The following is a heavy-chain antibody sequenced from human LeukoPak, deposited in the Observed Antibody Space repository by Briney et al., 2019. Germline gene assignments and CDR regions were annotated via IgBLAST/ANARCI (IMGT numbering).Heavy chain of an antibody. J-gene: IGHJ4*02. Sequence: ASVKVSCKASGYTFTNNYLHWVRQAPGQGLEWMGMIYPRDGSTSYAQNSQGRVTVTRDTSTTTVHMELRGLRSEDTAVYYCARDQEGFDYWGQGTVVTVSS. V-gene: IGHV1-46*01. CDR3: ARDQEGFDY. CDR1: GYTFTNNY. CDR2: IYPRDGST.